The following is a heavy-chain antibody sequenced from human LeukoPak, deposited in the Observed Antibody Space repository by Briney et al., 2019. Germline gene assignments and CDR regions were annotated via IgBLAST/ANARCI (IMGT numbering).Heavy chain of an antibody. CDR2: IYYSGST. J-gene: IGHJ1*01. CDR1: GGSISSHY. V-gene: IGHV4-59*11. Sequence: SETLSLTCTVSGGSISSHYWSWIRQPPGKGLEWIGYIYYSGSTNYNPSLKSRVTISVDTSKNQFSLKLSSVTAADTAVYYCATGGWELFNFQHWGQGTLVTVSS. CDR3: ATGGWELFNFQH. D-gene: IGHD1-26*01.